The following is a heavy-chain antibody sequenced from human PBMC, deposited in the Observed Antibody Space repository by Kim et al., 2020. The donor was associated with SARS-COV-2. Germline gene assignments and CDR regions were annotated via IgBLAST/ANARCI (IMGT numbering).Heavy chain of an antibody. V-gene: IGHV1-45*02. D-gene: IGHD2-8*01. J-gene: IGHJ4*02. Sequence: SVKVSCKASGYTFTYRYLHWVRQAPGQALEWMGWITPFNGNTNYAQKFQDRVTITRDRSMSTAYMELSSLRSEDTAMYYCARFSECTNGVCYEDYWGQGTLVTVSS. CDR3: ARFSECTNGVCYEDY. CDR2: ITPFNGNT. CDR1: GYTFTYRY.